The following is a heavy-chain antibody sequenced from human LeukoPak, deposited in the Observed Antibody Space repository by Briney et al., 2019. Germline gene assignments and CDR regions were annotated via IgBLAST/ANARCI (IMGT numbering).Heavy chain of an antibody. Sequence: SETLSLTCSVSGGSIANNNYFWALIRQPPGKGLEWIGSMCYGGRTFYNPSLKSRVAISIDTSKNQFSLKLSSVTAADTAVYYCARDWGSSGGLGVGYWGQGTLVTVSS. CDR2: MCYGGRT. D-gene: IGHD6-19*01. V-gene: IGHV4-39*07. CDR3: ARDWGSSGGLGVGY. J-gene: IGHJ4*02. CDR1: GGSIANNNYF.